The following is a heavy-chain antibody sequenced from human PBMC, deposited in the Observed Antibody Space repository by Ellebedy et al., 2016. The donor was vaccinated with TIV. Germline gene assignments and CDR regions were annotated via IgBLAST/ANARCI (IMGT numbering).Heavy chain of an antibody. V-gene: IGHV4-31*01. CDR3: ASHTDGELEGVDY. CDR1: GGSISSGGYY. J-gene: IGHJ4*02. CDR2: IYYSGST. D-gene: IGHD6-6*01. Sequence: MPSETLSLTCTVSGGSISSGGYYWSWIRQHPGKGLEWIGYIYYSGSTYYNPSLKSLVTISVDTSKNQFSLKLSSVTAADTAVYYCASHTDGELEGVDYWGQGTLVTVSS.